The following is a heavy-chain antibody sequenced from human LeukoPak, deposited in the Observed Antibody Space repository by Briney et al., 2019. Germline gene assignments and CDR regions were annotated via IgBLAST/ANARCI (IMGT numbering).Heavy chain of an antibody. V-gene: IGHV3-74*01. CDR2: INSDGS. D-gene: IGHD3-10*01. CDR3: ARAQTGLNDY. CDR1: GFTFSSYW. J-gene: IGHJ4*02. Sequence: PGGSLRLSCAAFGFTFSSYWMHWVRQAPGKGLMWVSRINSDGSSRFTISRDNAKNTLYLQMNSLRAEDTAVYYCARAQTGLNDYWGQGTLVTVSS.